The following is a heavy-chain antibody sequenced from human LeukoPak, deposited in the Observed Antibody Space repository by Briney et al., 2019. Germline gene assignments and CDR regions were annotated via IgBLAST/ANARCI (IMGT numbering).Heavy chain of an antibody. V-gene: IGHV3-23*01. CDR2: ISGSGDTT. Sequence: GGSLRLSCAASGFTFSSYAMSWVRQAPGKGLEWVSGISGSGDTTYHADSVKGRFTISRDNSKNTLYLQMNSLRAEDTAVYYCARDGYCTNGVCYFYYYYYYMDVWGKGTTVTVSS. CDR1: GFTFSSYA. CDR3: ARDGYCTNGVCYFYYYYYYMDV. D-gene: IGHD2-8*01. J-gene: IGHJ6*03.